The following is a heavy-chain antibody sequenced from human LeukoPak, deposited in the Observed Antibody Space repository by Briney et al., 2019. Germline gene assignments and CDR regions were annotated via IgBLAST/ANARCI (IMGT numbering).Heavy chain of an antibody. V-gene: IGHV3-11*01. J-gene: IGHJ6*02. CDR2: ISSSGSTI. CDR3: ARDYSPAAGIPSYYYYYYGMDV. Sequence: PGGSLRLSCAASGFTFSDYYMSWIRQAPGKGLEWVSYISSSGSTIYCADSVKGRFTISRDNAKNSLYLQMNSLRAEDTAVYYCARDYSPAAGIPSYYYYYYGMDVWGQGTTVTVSS. D-gene: IGHD6-13*01. CDR1: GFTFSDYY.